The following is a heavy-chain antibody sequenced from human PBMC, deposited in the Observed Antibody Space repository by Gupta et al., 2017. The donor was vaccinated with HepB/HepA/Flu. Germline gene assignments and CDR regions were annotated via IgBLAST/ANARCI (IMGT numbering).Heavy chain of an antibody. Sequence: QVQLQESGPGLVQPSQTLSLTCTVSGASIRPGGYYWSWIRQHPGKDLEWIGYIHYSGTTYYNPSLRSRMTIGVDTSKNQFSLKVNSVTAADTAVYYCARDADNGYDPRSLNALDIWGQGTMVTVSS. J-gene: IGHJ3*02. D-gene: IGHD4-17*01. CDR1: GASIRPGGYY. CDR2: IHYSGTT. V-gene: IGHV4-31*03. CDR3: ARDADNGYDPRSLNALDI.